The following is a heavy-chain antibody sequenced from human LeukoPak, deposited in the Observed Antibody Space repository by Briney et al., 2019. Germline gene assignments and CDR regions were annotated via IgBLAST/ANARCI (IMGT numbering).Heavy chain of an antibody. D-gene: IGHD6-19*01. CDR1: GFTLSNSW. Sequence: HPGGSLRLSCEASGFTLSNSWMHWVRQAPGKGLVWVSHIRSDGSTTVYADSVKGRFIISRDSAKNTLYLQMNSLSADDTAVYYCVRSSGWPDYWGQGTLVTASS. CDR2: IRSDGSTT. J-gene: IGHJ4*02. V-gene: IGHV3-74*01. CDR3: VRSSGWPDY.